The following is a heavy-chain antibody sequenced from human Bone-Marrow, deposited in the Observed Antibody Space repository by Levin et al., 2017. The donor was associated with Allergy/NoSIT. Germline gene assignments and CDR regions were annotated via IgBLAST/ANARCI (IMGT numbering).Heavy chain of an antibody. CDR1: GFTFSSYS. D-gene: IGHD6-19*01. V-gene: IGHV3-21*01. Sequence: GGSLRLSCAASGFTFSSYSMNWVRQAPGKGLEWVSSISSSSSYIYYVDSVKGRFTISRDNAKNSLYLQMNSLRAEDTAVYYCARAEGAVAGPYYFDYWGQGTLVTVSS. CDR2: ISSSSSYI. CDR3: ARAEGAVAGPYYFDY. J-gene: IGHJ4*02.